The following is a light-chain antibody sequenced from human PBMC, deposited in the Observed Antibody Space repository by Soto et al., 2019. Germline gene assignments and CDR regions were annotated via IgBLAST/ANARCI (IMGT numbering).Light chain of an antibody. J-gene: IGKJ5*01. CDR1: QSVSSNY. CDR3: QQRSNWPIT. Sequence: EIVMTQSPATLSVSPGERATLSCRASQSVSSNYLTWYQQKPGQAPRLLIYGASNRATGIPARFSGSGSGTDFTLTISSLEPEDFAVYYCQQRSNWPITCGQGTRLEIK. V-gene: IGKV3-11*01. CDR2: GAS.